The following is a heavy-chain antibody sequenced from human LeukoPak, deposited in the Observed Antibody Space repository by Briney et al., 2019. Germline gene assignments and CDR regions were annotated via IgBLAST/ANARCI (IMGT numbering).Heavy chain of an antibody. D-gene: IGHD3-10*01. CDR3: ASRYYYGSGSSDY. CDR1: GYTFTNFW. CDR2: IYPGDSDT. J-gene: IGHJ4*02. V-gene: IGHV5-51*01. Sequence: GESLKISCEGSGYTFTNFWIGWVRQKPGKGLEGMGIIYPGDSDTRYSPSFQGQVTISADKSISTAYLQWSSLKASDTAMYYCASRYYYGSGSSDYWGQGTLVTVSS.